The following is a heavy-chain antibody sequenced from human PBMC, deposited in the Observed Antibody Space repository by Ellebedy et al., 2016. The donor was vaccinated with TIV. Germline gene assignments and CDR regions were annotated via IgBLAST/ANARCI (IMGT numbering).Heavy chain of an antibody. CDR2: INPNSGGT. D-gene: IGHD3-3*01. Sequence: ASVKVSXXASGYTFTGYYMHWVRQAPGQGLEWMGWINPNSGGTNYAQKFQGRVTMTRDTSISTAYMELSRLRSDDTAVYYCAREELTIFGVVARSNYYMDVWGKGTTVTVSS. CDR1: GYTFTGYY. V-gene: IGHV1-2*02. J-gene: IGHJ6*03. CDR3: AREELTIFGVVARSNYYMDV.